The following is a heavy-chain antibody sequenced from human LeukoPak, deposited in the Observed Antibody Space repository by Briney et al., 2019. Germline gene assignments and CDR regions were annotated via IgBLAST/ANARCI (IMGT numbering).Heavy chain of an antibody. D-gene: IGHD6-13*01. CDR2: IYHSGST. V-gene: IGHV4-30-2*01. J-gene: IGHJ6*02. Sequence: SETLSLTCAVSGGSISSGGYSWSWIRQPPGKGLEWIGYIYHSGSTYYNPSLKSRVTISVDRSKNQFSLKLSSVTAADTAVYYCARDRGIATGSMDVWGQGTTVTVAS. CDR1: GGSISSGGYS. CDR3: ARDRGIATGSMDV.